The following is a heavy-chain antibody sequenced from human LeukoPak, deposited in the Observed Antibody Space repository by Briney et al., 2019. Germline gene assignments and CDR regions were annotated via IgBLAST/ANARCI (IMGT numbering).Heavy chain of an antibody. V-gene: IGHV4-59*08. J-gene: IGHJ4*02. CDR1: GGSISSYY. D-gene: IGHD1-26*01. Sequence: SETLSLTCTVSGGSISSYYWSWIRQPPGKGLEGIGYIYYSGSTNYNPSLKSRVTISVNTSKNQFSLKLSSVTAADTAVYYCARGGYYAPFDYWGQGTLVTVSS. CDR2: IYYSGST. CDR3: ARGGYYAPFDY.